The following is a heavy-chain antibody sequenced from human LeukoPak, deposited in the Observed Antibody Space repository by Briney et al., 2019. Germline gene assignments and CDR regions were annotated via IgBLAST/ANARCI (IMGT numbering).Heavy chain of an antibody. CDR1: GFTFSSCA. V-gene: IGHV3-30*01. CDR3: ARDPFITGTPGYFDY. D-gene: IGHD1-20*01. CDR2: ISYDGSNK. Sequence: GGSLRLSCAASGFTFSSCAMHWVRQAPGKGLEWVAVISYDGSNKYYADSVKGRFTISRDNSKNTLYLQMNSLRAEDTAVYYCARDPFITGTPGYFDYWGQGTLVTVSS. J-gene: IGHJ4*02.